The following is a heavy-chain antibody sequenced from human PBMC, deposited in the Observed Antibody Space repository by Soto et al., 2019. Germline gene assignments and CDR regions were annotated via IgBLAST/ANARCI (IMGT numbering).Heavy chain of an antibody. Sequence: GGSLRLSCTASGFTFSSYAMHWVRQAPGKGLEWVAVISYDGSNKYYADSVKGRFTISRDNSKNTLYLQMNSLRAEDTAVYYCARVMPRGDAFDIWGQGTMVTVSS. V-gene: IGHV3-30-3*01. J-gene: IGHJ3*02. CDR1: GFTFSSYA. CDR3: ARVMPRGDAFDI. CDR2: ISYDGSNK. D-gene: IGHD2-2*01.